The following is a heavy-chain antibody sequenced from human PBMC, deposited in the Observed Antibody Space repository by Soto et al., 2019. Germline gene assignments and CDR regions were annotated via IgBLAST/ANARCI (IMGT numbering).Heavy chain of an antibody. V-gene: IGHV1-46*01. D-gene: IGHD2-15*01. CDR3: ARDQVAGTYHFDY. Sequence: ASVEVSCKASGYTFSSHYMHWVRQAPGQGLEWMGIINPSGGSTTYARKFLGRVTMTRDTSTSTVYMELSSLRSEDTAAYYCARDQVAGTYHFDYWGQGTLVTVSS. CDR2: INPSGGST. CDR1: GYTFSSHY. J-gene: IGHJ4*02.